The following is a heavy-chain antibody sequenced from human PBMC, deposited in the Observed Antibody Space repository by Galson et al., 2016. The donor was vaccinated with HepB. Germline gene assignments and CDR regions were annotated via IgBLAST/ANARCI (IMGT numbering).Heavy chain of an antibody. CDR3: AKDAGTYGSFYGMDV. J-gene: IGHJ6*02. V-gene: IGHV3-74*01. Sequence: SLRLSCAASGFIFSNYWMHWVRQTPGKGLVWVSRVDDDGSGTSYADSVKGRFTISRDNAKNTLYLEMNSLRPEDTAIYYCAKDAGTYGSFYGMDVWGQGTTVTVSS. CDR1: GFIFSNYW. CDR2: VDDDGSGT. D-gene: IGHD4-17*01.